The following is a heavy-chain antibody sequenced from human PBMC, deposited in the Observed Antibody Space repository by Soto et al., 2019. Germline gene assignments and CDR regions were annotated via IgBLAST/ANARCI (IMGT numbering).Heavy chain of an antibody. CDR2: INHSGST. D-gene: IGHD3-10*01. Sequence: LSLTCAVYGGSFSGYYWSWIRQPPGKGLEWIGEINHSGSTNYNPSLKSRVTISVDTSKNQFSLKLSSVTAADTAVYHCARSPYYYGSGSYHWGQGTLVTVSS. CDR3: ARSPYYYGSGSYH. CDR1: GGSFSGYY. J-gene: IGHJ5*02. V-gene: IGHV4-34*01.